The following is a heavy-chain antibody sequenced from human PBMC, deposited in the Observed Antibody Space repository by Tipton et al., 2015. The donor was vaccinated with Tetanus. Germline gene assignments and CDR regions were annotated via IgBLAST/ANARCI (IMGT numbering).Heavy chain of an antibody. Sequence: GLVKPSETLSLTCTVSGGSISSSDYYWGWVRQAPGKGLEWVSVMYSGGDTYYVDSVKGRFSISRDNAKNTLYLQMNSLRVEDTAVYYCVRDGGSSGWLAYWGQGTLVTVSS. CDR3: VRDGGSSGWLAY. J-gene: IGHJ4*02. CDR1: GGSISSSDYY. V-gene: IGHV3-53*01. CDR2: MYSGGDT. D-gene: IGHD6-19*01.